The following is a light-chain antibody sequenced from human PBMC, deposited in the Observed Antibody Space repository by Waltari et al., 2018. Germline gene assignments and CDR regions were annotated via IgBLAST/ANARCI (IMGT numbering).Light chain of an antibody. Sequence: QSALTQPASVSGPPGQSITISCSGTDSHVGAFDFVPWYQQHPGKAPHLIIYEVSNRPSGISNRFSASKSGNTASLTISGLQAEDEADYYCSSYTTSSAPGVFGTGTRVTVL. J-gene: IGLJ1*01. CDR3: SSYTTSSAPGV. V-gene: IGLV2-14*01. CDR2: EVS. CDR1: DSHVGAFDF.